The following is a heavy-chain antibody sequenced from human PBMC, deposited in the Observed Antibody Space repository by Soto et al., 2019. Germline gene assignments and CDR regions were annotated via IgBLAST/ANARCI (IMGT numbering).Heavy chain of an antibody. Sequence: ESLKISCKCSGYIFSNFWIGWVRPLPGKGLEWMGIIYPGDHETRYSPSFHGKVTISADKSINTAYLQWNSLEASDTAFYFCARSPRSSPYFDYWGQGARVTVSS. CDR1: GYIFSNFW. CDR3: ARSPRSSPYFDY. J-gene: IGHJ4*02. V-gene: IGHV5-51*01. D-gene: IGHD6-13*01. CDR2: IYPGDHET.